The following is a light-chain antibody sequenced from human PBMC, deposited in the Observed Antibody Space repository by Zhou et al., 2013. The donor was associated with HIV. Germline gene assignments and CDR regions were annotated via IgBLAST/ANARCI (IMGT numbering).Light chain of an antibody. CDR2: AAS. J-gene: IGKJ2*04. Sequence: DIQMTQSPSSLSASVGDTVTITCRASQSISSYLNWYQQKPGKAPMLLIYAASSLQSGVPSSFSGSGSGTDFTLTISRLESEDFAVYYCQYHATSPLMCGFGQGTRLEIK. V-gene: IGKV1-39*02. CDR1: QSISSY. CDR3: QYHATSPLMCG.